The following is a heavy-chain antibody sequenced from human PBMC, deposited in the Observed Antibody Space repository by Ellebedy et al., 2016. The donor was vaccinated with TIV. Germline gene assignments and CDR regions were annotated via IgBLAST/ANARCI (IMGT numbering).Heavy chain of an antibody. CDR1: GFTFSNAW. CDR2: IKSKTDGGTT. V-gene: IGHV3-15*01. Sequence: GESLKISCAASGFTFSNAWMSWVRQAPGKGLEWVGRIKSKTDGGTTDYGAPVKGRFTISRDDSKNTLYLQMNSLKTEDKAVYYCTTNYYGSGSSPDAFDIWGQGTMVTVSS. J-gene: IGHJ3*02. D-gene: IGHD3-10*01. CDR3: TTNYYGSGSSPDAFDI.